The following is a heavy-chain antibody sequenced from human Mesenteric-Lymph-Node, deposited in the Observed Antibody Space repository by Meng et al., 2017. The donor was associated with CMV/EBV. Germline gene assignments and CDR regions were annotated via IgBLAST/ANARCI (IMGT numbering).Heavy chain of an antibody. CDR1: GFTVSSNY. J-gene: IGHJ4*02. V-gene: IGHV3-21*01. D-gene: IGHD1-14*01. CDR2: ISSSSSYI. Sequence: GGSLRLSCAASGFTVSSNYMSWVRQAPGKGLEWVSSISSSSSYIYYADSVKGRFTISRDNAKNSLYLQMNSLRAEDTAVYYCARDGEPSGDYWGQGTLVTVSS. CDR3: ARDGEPSGDY.